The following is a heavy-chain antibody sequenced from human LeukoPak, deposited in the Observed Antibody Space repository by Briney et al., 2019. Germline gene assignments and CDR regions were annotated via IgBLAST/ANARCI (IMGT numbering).Heavy chain of an antibody. D-gene: IGHD7-27*01. CDR1: GFTFSTYP. Sequence: GGSLRLSCSASGFTFSTYPMQWVRQAPGKGLEYVSSISSNGDYTYYADSVKGRFTISRDNSRNTLYLQMSSLRPEDTAVYYCVKGYDANWAHFDYWGQGTLATVSS. J-gene: IGHJ4*02. CDR3: VKGYDANWAHFDY. V-gene: IGHV3-64D*06. CDR2: ISSNGDYT.